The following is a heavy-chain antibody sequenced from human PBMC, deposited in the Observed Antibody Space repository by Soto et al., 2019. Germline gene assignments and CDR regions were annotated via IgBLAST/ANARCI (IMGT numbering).Heavy chain of an antibody. CDR2: ISYDGRNK. V-gene: IGHV3-30*04. J-gene: IGHJ6*02. Sequence: VGSLRLSCAASGFTFSSYAMHWVRQAPGKGLEWVAVISYDGRNKYYADSVKGRFTISRDNSKNTLYLEMNSLRVEDTAVYHCVRDTAYCSGGTCYSSHDMDVWGQGTTVTV. CDR3: VRDTAYCSGGTCYSSHDMDV. D-gene: IGHD2-15*01. CDR1: GFTFSSYA.